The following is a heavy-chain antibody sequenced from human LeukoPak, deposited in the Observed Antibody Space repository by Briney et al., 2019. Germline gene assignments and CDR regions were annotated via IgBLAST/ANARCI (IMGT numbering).Heavy chain of an antibody. D-gene: IGHD5-12*01. CDR3: AVATAPFDY. J-gene: IGHJ4*02. CDR1: GLTFSSYE. CDR2: ISSSGNTI. Sequence: GGSRTLSCAAAGLTFSSYEMNWDRQAAGEGIACVAYISSSGNTIYYAASVKGRFTISRDNAKNSLYLQMNSLRAEDTAVYYCAVATAPFDYWGQGTLVTVSS. V-gene: IGHV3-48*03.